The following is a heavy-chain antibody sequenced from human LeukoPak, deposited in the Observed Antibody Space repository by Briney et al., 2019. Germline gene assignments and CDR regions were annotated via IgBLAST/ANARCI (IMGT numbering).Heavy chain of an antibody. CDR2: INHSGST. J-gene: IGHJ3*02. Sequence: SEALSLTCAVYGGSFSGYYWSWIRQPPGKGLEWIGEINHSGSTNYNPSLKSRVTISVDTSKNQFSLKLSSVTAADTAVYYCARVNTKDAFDIWGQGTMVTVSS. CDR1: GGSFSGYY. V-gene: IGHV4-34*01. CDR3: ARVNTKDAFDI. D-gene: IGHD2-8*01.